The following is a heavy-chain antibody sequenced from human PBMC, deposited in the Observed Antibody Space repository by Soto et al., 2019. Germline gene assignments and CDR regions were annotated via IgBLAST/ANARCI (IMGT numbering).Heavy chain of an antibody. CDR2: IYYSGST. CDR1: GGSINSGDYH. V-gene: IGHV4-30-4*01. D-gene: IGHD6-19*01. Sequence: QVQLRESGPGLVKPSQTLSLTCTVSGGSINSGDYHWNWFRQPPGKGLEWIGYIYYSGSTYSNPSLKSRITISSDKSKNQFSLKLNSVTAADTALYFCARGVQFKGRFDFWGQGILATVSS. CDR3: ARGVQFKGRFDF. J-gene: IGHJ5*01.